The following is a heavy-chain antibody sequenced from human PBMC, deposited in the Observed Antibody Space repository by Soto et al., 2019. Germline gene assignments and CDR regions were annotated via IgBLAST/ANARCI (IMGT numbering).Heavy chain of an antibody. CDR2: IGAYNGNT. V-gene: IGHV1-18*04. CDR3: ARDDDIVVVPAADQSKYNYYYYGMDV. J-gene: IGHJ6*02. Sequence: QVQLVQSGAEVKKPGASVKVSCKASGYTFTSYGISWVRQAPGQGLEWMGWIGAYNGNTNYAQKLQGRVTITTDTSKSTAYMELRSLRSDDTAVYYCARDDDIVVVPAADQSKYNYYYYGMDVWGQGTTVTVSS. CDR1: GYTFTSYG. D-gene: IGHD2-2*01.